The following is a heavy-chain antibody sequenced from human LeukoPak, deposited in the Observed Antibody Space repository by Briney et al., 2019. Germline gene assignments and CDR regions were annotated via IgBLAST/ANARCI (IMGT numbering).Heavy chain of an antibody. V-gene: IGHV3-21*01. D-gene: IGHD1-1*01. CDR3: ARDSPGTTASDY. J-gene: IGHJ4*02. CDR1: GFTFDTYR. Sequence: GVSLRLSCAASGFTFDTYRMNWVRQAPGKGLEWVSSISASGSYIYYADSLKGRFTISRDNTKNSLFLQMNSLRAEDTAVYYCARDSPGTTASDYWGQGTLVTVSS. CDR2: ISASGSYI.